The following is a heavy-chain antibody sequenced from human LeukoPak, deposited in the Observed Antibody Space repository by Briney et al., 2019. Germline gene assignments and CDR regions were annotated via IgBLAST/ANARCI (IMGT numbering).Heavy chain of an antibody. CDR2: IIPIFGTA. CDR3: ARGLGSGYNRWFDP. Sequence: ASVKVSCKASGGTFSSYAISWVRQAPGQGLEWMGGIIPIFGTANYAQKFQGRVTITADESTSTAYMELSSLRSEDTAVYYCARGLGSGYNRWFDPWGQGTLVTVSS. V-gene: IGHV1-69*13. J-gene: IGHJ5*02. CDR1: GGTFSSYA. D-gene: IGHD3-22*01.